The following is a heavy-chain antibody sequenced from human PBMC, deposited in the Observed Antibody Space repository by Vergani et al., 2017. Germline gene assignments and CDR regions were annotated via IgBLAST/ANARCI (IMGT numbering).Heavy chain of an antibody. CDR3: AGDTRGGEWSGGY. V-gene: IGHV1-2*02. CDR2: VNPNSGGT. CDR1: GFTFSGYY. Sequence: QVQLVQSGAEVKKPGASVKVSCKTSGFTFSGYYIHWVRQAPGQGLEWMGWVNPNSGGTNYAQKFQGRVTMTRDTSIKTAYMGLNRLKSDDTAMYYCAGDTRGGEWSGGYWGQGTLVTVSS. D-gene: IGHD3-16*01. J-gene: IGHJ4*02.